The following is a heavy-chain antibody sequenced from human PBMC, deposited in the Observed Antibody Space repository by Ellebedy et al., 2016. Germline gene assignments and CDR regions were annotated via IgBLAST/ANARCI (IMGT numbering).Heavy chain of an antibody. D-gene: IGHD3-16*01. V-gene: IGHV4-31*03. CDR1: GGSISSGGYY. J-gene: IGHJ4*02. Sequence: SETLSLTCTVSGGSISSGGYYWGWIRQHPGKGLGWIGYIYYSGSTYYNPSLKSRVTISEDTSKNRFSLHSSSVTAADTAVYYCARGRWGDFDYWGQGALVTVSS. CDR2: IYYSGST. CDR3: ARGRWGDFDY.